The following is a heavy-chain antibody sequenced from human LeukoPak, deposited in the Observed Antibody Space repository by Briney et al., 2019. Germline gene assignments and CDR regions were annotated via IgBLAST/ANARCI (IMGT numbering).Heavy chain of an antibody. J-gene: IGHJ6*02. CDR2: INHSGST. CDR1: GGSFSGYY. V-gene: IGHV4-34*01. Sequence: PSETLSLTCAVYGGSFSGYYWSWIRQPPGKGLEWIGEINHSGSTNYNPSLKSRVTISVDTSKDQFSLKLSSVTAADTAVYYCARGRGLWGSMGSPCSTSCCMDVWGQGTTVTVSS. D-gene: IGHD2-2*01. CDR3: ARGRGLWGSMGSPCSTSCCMDV.